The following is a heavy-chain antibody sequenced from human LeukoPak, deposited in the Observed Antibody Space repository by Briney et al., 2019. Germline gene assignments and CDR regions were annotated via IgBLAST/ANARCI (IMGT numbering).Heavy chain of an antibody. D-gene: IGHD2-8*01. V-gene: IGHV3-21*01. CDR2: ISSSSSYI. CDR1: GFTFSSYS. Sequence: PGGSLRLSCAASGFTFSSYSMNWVRQAPGKGLEWVSSISSSSSYIYYADSVKGRFTISRDNAKNSLYLQMNSLRAEDTAVYYCARDAAIMVYGQDYYYMDVWGKGTTVTVSS. J-gene: IGHJ6*03. CDR3: ARDAAIMVYGQDYYYMDV.